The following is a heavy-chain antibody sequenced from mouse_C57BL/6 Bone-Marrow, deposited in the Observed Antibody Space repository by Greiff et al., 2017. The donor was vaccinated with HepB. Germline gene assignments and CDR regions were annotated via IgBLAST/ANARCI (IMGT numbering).Heavy chain of an antibody. CDR2: INPNNGGT. J-gene: IGHJ4*01. Sequence: VQLQQSGPELVKPGASVKIPCKASGYTFTDYNMDWVKQSHGKSLEWIGDINPNNGGTIYNQKFKGKATLTVDKSSSTAYMELRSLTSEDTAVYYCARVGISGYDYDDDYYAMDYWGQGTSVTVSS. V-gene: IGHV1-18*01. CDR1: GYTFTDYN. CDR3: ARVGISGYDYDDDYYAMDY. D-gene: IGHD2-4*01.